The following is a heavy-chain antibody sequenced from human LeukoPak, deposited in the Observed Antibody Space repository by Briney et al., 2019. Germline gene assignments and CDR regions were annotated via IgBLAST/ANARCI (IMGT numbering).Heavy chain of an antibody. CDR1: GFSLSTSGVG. CDR2: IYWDDDK. CDR3: AHSLYDYVWGSYRSFDY. Sequence: SGPALVKPTQTLTLTCTFSGFSLSTSGVGVGWIRQPPGKALEWLALIYWDDDKRYGPSLKSRLTITKDTSKNQVVLTMTNMDPVDTATYYCAHSLYDYVWGSYRSFDYWGQGTLVTVSS. J-gene: IGHJ4*02. D-gene: IGHD3-16*02. V-gene: IGHV2-5*05.